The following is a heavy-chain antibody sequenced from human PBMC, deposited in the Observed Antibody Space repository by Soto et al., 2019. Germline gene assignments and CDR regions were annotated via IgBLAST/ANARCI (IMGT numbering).Heavy chain of an antibody. CDR1: GFTFSSYA. V-gene: IGHV3-23*01. CDR2: ISGSGGSA. CDR3: AKGGLVPYYYYYYMYV. Sequence: EVQLLESGGGLVQPGGSLRLSCAASGFTFSSYAMSWVRQAPGKGLVWVSAISGSGGSAYYADSVKGRFTISRDNSKNTRYLQMNSLRAEDTAVDYCAKGGLVPYYYYYYMYVWGKGTTVTVSS. J-gene: IGHJ6*03. D-gene: IGHD6-19*01.